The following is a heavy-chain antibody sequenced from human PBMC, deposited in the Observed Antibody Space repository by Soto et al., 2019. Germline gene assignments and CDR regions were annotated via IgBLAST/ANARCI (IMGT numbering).Heavy chain of an antibody. J-gene: IGHJ5*02. V-gene: IGHV3-11*06. Sequence: GGSLRLSCAASGFTFSDYYMSWIRQAPGKGLEWVSYISSSSSYTNYADSVKGRFTISRDNAKNSLYLQMNSLRAEDTAVYYCARGGAEFDWLFPAVGWFDPWGQGTLVTVSS. CDR2: ISSSSSYT. CDR1: GFTFSDYY. D-gene: IGHD3-9*01. CDR3: ARGGAEFDWLFPAVGWFDP.